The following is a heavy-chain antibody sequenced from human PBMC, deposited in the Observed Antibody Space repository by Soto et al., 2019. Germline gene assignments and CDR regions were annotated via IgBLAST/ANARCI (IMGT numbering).Heavy chain of an antibody. V-gene: IGHV1-69*13. CDR3: GRGSTMVRGVINTSYYYGMDV. D-gene: IGHD3-10*01. CDR1: GGTFSSYA. CDR2: IIPIFGTA. Sequence: SVKVSCKASGGTFSSYAISWVRQAPGQGLEWMGGIIPIFGTANYAQKFQGRVTITADESTSTAYMELSSLRSEDTAVYYCGRGSTMVRGVINTSYYYGMDVWGQGTTVTVSS. J-gene: IGHJ6*02.